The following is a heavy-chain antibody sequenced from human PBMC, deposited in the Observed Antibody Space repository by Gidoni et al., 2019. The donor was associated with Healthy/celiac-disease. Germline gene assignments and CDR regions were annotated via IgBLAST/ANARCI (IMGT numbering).Heavy chain of an antibody. Sequence: QVQLVQSGAEVKKPGSSVKVSCKASGGTFSSYAISWVRQAPGQGLEWMGGIIPIFGTANYAQKFQGRVTITADESTSTAYMELSSLRSEYTAVYYCARGGRYYDSSGYYVFDYWGQGTLVTVSS. CDR1: GGTFSSYA. CDR2: IIPIFGTA. D-gene: IGHD3-22*01. J-gene: IGHJ4*02. V-gene: IGHV1-69*01. CDR3: ARGGRYYDSSGYYVFDY.